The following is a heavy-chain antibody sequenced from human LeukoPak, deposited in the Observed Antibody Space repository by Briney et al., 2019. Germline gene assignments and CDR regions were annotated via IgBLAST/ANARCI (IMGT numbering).Heavy chain of an antibody. Sequence: QPGTSLRLSCAASGFNFNNYAMHWVRQAPGKGLEWVARINGDGSEKDYVDSVKGRFTISSDNAKNLLYLQMNSLRVEDTAVYYCARSGVPHAFDIWGQGTMVTVSS. CDR1: GFNFNNYA. CDR2: INGDGSEK. D-gene: IGHD3-10*01. CDR3: ARSGVPHAFDI. V-gene: IGHV3-7*01. J-gene: IGHJ3*02.